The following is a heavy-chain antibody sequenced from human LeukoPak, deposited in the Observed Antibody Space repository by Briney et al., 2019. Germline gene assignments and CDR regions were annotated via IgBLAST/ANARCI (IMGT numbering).Heavy chain of an antibody. CDR3: AKKGVIAVAGNYYYYGMDV. Sequence: GRSLRLSCAASGFTFSSYAMSWVRQAPGKGLEWVSAISGSGGSTYYADSVKGRFTISRDNPKNTLYLQMNSLRAEDTAVYYCAKKGVIAVAGNYYYYGMDVWGQGTTVTVSS. D-gene: IGHD6-19*01. CDR2: ISGSGGST. J-gene: IGHJ6*02. CDR1: GFTFSSYA. V-gene: IGHV3-23*01.